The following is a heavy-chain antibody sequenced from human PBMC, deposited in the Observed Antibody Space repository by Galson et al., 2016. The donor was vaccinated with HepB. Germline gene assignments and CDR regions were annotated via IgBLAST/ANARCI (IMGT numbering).Heavy chain of an antibody. D-gene: IGHD3-9*01. J-gene: IGHJ4*02. CDR1: GFTFTRSG. CDR3: ARVQYHDFLTGYYVDY. V-gene: IGHV1-18*01. Sequence: SVKVSCKASGFTFTRSGISWVRQAPGQRLEWMGWIIASNGHTNYTQKLQGRVTMTTDTSTRTAYMELRSLRSDDTAVYYCARVQYHDFLTGYYVDYWGQGTLVTVSS. CDR2: IIASNGHT.